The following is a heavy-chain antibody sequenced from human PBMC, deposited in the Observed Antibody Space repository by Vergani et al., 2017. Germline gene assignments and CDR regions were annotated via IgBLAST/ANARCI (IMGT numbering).Heavy chain of an antibody. V-gene: IGHV1-69*06. D-gene: IGHD3-10*01. CDR2: IIPIFGTA. J-gene: IGHJ4*02. CDR1: GGTFSSYA. Sequence: QVQLVQSGAEVKKPGSSVKVSCKASGGTFSSYAISWVRQAPGQGLEWMGGIIPIFGTANYAQKFQGRVTMTTDTSTSTAYMELRSLRSDDTAVYYCARDRVLLWFGELLPRYYFDYWGQGTLVTVSS. CDR3: ARDRVLLWFGELLPRYYFDY.